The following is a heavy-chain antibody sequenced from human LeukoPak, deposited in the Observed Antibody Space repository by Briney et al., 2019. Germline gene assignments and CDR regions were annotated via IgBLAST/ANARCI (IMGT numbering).Heavy chain of an antibody. V-gene: IGHV3-30*03. D-gene: IGHD5-18*01. CDR2: ILFDWGSK. CDR1: GFTFSNYG. J-gene: IGHJ4*02. CDR3: ARGSGYSYSFTGRERTKSRLDY. Sequence: GGSVRLSCAASGFTFSNYGMHLVRPAPGEGLGGEWVILFDWGSKFYADSVKGPFTPSRDSSKNTLYLQMNGLRAADTAVYYCARGSGYSYSFTGRERTKSRLDYWGQGTLVTVSS.